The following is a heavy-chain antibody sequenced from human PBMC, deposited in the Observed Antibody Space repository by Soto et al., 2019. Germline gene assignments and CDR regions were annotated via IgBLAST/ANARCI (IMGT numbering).Heavy chain of an antibody. CDR2: ISSSSSTI. Sequence: PGWSLRLSCAASGFTFSGYYMFWVRQAPGKGLVWVSYISSSSSTIFYTDSVKGRFTVSRDNAKNSLYLQMNSLRAEDTAVYYCARPNYYYDSSGPPAYWGQGTLVTVSS. J-gene: IGHJ4*02. CDR3: ARPNYYYDSSGPPAY. V-gene: IGHV3-48*01. D-gene: IGHD3-22*01. CDR1: GFTFSGYY.